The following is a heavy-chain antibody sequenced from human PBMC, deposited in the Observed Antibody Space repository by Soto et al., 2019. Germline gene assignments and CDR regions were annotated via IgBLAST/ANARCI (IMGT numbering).Heavy chain of an antibody. J-gene: IGHJ3*02. Sequence: GGSLRLSCAASGFTVSSNYMSWVRQAPGKGLEWVSVIYSGGSTYYADSVKGRFTISRDNSKNTLYLQMNSLRAEDTAVYYCAKDLAYYDILTGLAADAFDIWGQGTMVTVSS. D-gene: IGHD3-9*01. CDR2: IYSGGST. CDR3: AKDLAYYDILTGLAADAFDI. V-gene: IGHV3-53*01. CDR1: GFTVSSNY.